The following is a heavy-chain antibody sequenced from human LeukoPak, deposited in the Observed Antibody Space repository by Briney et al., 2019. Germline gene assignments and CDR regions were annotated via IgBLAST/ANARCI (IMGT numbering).Heavy chain of an antibody. CDR3: ARDFLGYCSGGSCQRSYFFDY. D-gene: IGHD2-15*01. V-gene: IGHV3-30-3*01. CDR1: GFTFSNYA. Sequence: GGSLRLSCAASGFTFSNYAMHWVRQAPGKGLEWLAVISYDGSNKYYADSVKGRFTISRDNSKNTLYLQMNSLRAEDTAVYYCARDFLGYCSGGSCQRSYFFDYWGQGTLVTVSS. J-gene: IGHJ4*02. CDR2: ISYDGSNK.